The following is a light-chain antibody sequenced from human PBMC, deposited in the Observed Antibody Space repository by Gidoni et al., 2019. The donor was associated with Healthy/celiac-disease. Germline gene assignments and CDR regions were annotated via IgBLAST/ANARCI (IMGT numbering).Light chain of an antibody. CDR1: PSVLYSSNNKNY. J-gene: IGKJ2*01. CDR3: QQYYSTPYT. Sequence: VMTPSPDSLAVSLGERATINCKSSPSVLYSSNNKNYLAWYQQKPGQPPKLLIYWASTRESGVPDRFSGSGSGTDFTLTISSLQAEDVAVYYCQQYYSTPYTFGQGTKVEIK. CDR2: WAS. V-gene: IGKV4-1*01.